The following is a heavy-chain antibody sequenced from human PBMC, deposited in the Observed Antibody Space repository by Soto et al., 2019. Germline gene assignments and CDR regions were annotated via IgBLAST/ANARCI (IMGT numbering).Heavy chain of an antibody. CDR3: ARGLGSSSEVSYYYYGMDV. CDR1: GGSFSGYY. D-gene: IGHD6-6*01. CDR2: INHSGST. V-gene: IGHV4-34*01. J-gene: IGHJ6*02. Sequence: PSETLSLTCAVYGGSFSGYYWSWIRQPPGKGLEWIGEINHSGSTNYNPSLKSRVTISVDMSKNQFSLKLSSVTAADTAVYYCARGLGSSSEVSYYYYGMDVWGQGTTVTVSS.